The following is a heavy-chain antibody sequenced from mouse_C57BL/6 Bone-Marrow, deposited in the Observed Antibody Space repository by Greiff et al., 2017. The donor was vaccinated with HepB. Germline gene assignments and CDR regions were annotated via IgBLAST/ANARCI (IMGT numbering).Heavy chain of an antibody. Sequence: QVQLQQSGAELVRPGASVTLSCKASGYTFTDYEMHWVKQTPVHGLEWIGAIDPETGGTAYNQKFKGKAILTADKSSRPAYMELRSLTSEDSAVYYCTRRYYYGSSYPFAYWGQGTLVTVSA. D-gene: IGHD1-1*01. CDR2: IDPETGGT. V-gene: IGHV1-15*01. CDR3: TRRYYYGSSYPFAY. J-gene: IGHJ3*01. CDR1: GYTFTDYE.